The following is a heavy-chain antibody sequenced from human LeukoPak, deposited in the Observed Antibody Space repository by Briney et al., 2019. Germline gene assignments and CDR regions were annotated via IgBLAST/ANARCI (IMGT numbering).Heavy chain of an antibody. CDR3: ARCPYGGNGHDAFDI. D-gene: IGHD4-23*01. J-gene: IGHJ3*02. V-gene: IGHV1-2*02. CDR1: GYTFTGYY. Sequence: ASVKVSCKASGYTFTGYYMHWVRQAPGQGLEWMGWINPNSGGTNYAQKFQGRVTMTRDTSISTAYMELSRLRSDDTAVYYCARCPYGGNGHDAFDIWGQGTMVTVSS. CDR2: INPNSGGT.